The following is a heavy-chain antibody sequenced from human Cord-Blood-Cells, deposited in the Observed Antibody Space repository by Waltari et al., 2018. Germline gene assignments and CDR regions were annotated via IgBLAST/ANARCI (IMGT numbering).Heavy chain of an antibody. CDR2: INAGNGNT. Sequence: QVQLVQSGAEVKKPGASVKVSCKASGYTFTSYAMHWVRQAPGQRLEWMGWINAGNGNTKYSQKFQGRVTITRDTSASTAYMELSSLRSEDTAVYYCARMWELPTSIYYYYYGMDVWGQGTTVTVSS. J-gene: IGHJ6*02. CDR1: GYTFTSYA. CDR3: ARMWELPTSIYYYYYGMDV. V-gene: IGHV1-3*01. D-gene: IGHD1-26*01.